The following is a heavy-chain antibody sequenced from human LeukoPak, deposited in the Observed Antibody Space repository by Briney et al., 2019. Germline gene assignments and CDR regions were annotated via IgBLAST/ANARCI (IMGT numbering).Heavy chain of an antibody. CDR1: GYTFTSYA. Sequence: ASVKVSCKASGYTFTSYAMHWVRQAPGQRLEWMGWINAGNGNTKYSQEFQGRVTITRDTSASTAYMELSSLRSEDMAVYYCARLRRPGGRSVPFDPWGQGTLVTVSS. CDR3: ARLRRPGGRSVPFDP. D-gene: IGHD1-1*01. J-gene: IGHJ5*02. V-gene: IGHV1-3*03. CDR2: INAGNGNT.